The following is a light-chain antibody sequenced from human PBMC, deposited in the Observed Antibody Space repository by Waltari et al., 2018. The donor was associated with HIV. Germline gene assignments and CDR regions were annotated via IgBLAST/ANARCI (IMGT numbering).Light chain of an antibody. CDR3: QQYGSSPYT. CDR2: GAS. J-gene: IGKJ2*01. V-gene: IGKV3-20*01. CDR1: PSVSRNY. Sequence: EIVLTQSPDTLSLSPGERAALSCRASPSVSRNYLTWYQQKPGQAPRLLIYGASSRATGIPDTFSGSGSGTDFTLTISRLEPEDFAVYYCQQYGSSPYTFGQGTKLEIK.